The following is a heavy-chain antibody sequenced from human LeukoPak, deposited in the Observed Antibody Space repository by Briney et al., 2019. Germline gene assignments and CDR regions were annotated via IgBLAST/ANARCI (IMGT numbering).Heavy chain of an antibody. CDR2: INHSGST. Sequence: SETLSLTCAVYGGSFSGYYRSWIRQPPGKGLEWIGEINHSGSTNYNPSLKSRVTISVDTSKNQFSLKLSSVTAEDTAVYFCASGTGGNYALDYWGQGTLVTVSS. J-gene: IGHJ4*02. CDR3: ASGTGGNYALDY. D-gene: IGHD1-7*01. V-gene: IGHV4-34*01. CDR1: GGSFSGYY.